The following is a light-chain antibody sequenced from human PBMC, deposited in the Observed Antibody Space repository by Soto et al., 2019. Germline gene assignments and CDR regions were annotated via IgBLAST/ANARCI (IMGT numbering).Light chain of an antibody. CDR3: QQRSNWPPV. CDR1: QSVGSN. V-gene: IGKV3-11*01. Sequence: PGERATLSCRASQSVGSNLAWFRQKPGQAPRLLIYDASNRATGIPARFSGSGSGTDFTVTISSLEPEDFAVYYCQQRSNWPPVFGGGTKVDIK. CDR2: DAS. J-gene: IGKJ4*01.